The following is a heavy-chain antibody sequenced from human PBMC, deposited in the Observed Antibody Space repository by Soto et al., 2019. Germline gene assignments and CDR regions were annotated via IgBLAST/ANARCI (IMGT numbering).Heavy chain of an antibody. D-gene: IGHD6-6*01. CDR1: GGSISSGGYY. CDR2: IYYSGST. Sequence: QVQLQESGPGLVKPSQTLSLTCTVSGGSISSGGYYWSWIRQHPGKGLEWIGYIYYSGSTYYNPSLKSRVTISVDTSKNQFSLKLSSVTAADTAVYYCARQRGNERARYSSSSRWFDPWGQGTLVTVSS. CDR3: ARQRGNERARYSSSSRWFDP. J-gene: IGHJ5*02. V-gene: IGHV4-31*03.